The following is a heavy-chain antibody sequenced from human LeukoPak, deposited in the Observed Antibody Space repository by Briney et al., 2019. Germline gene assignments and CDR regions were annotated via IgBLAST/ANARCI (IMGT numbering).Heavy chain of an antibody. J-gene: IGHJ6*02. V-gene: IGHV3-15*04. CDR3: TTDEDWNYARKDV. D-gene: IGHD1-7*01. Sequence: GGSLRLSCAASGFTFSSYWMNWARQAPGKGLEWVGQTVSEIDGGTTDYATPVKGRFTISRDDSKSTLYLQMNSLKIEDIAVYYCTTDEDWNYARKDVWGQGATVIVSS. CDR1: GFTFSSYW. CDR2: TVSEIDGGTT.